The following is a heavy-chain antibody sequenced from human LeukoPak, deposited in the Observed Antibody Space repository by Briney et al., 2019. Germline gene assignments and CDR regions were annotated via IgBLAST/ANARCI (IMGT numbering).Heavy chain of an antibody. CDR3: ARCYGSGSYSHFDY. Sequence: SETLSLTCTVSGGSISSYYWSWIRQPAGKGLEWIGRIYTSGSTNYNPSLKSRVTISVDTSKNQFSLMLSSVTAADTAVYYCARCYGSGSYSHFDYWGQGTLVTVSS. CDR1: GGSISSYY. V-gene: IGHV4-4*07. CDR2: IYTSGST. D-gene: IGHD3-10*01. J-gene: IGHJ4*02.